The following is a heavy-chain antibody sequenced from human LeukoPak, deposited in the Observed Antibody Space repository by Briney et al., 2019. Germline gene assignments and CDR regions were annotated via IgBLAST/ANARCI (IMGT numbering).Heavy chain of an antibody. D-gene: IGHD6-13*01. CDR3: ARHYDSSWYVRFDY. J-gene: IGHJ4*02. CDR1: GGSISSYY. Sequence: SETLSLTCTVSGGSISSYYWSWIRQPPGKGLEWIGYIYYSGSTNYNPSLKSRVTISVDTSKNQFSLKLSSVTAADTAVYYCARHYDSSWYVRFDYWGQGTLVTVSS. V-gene: IGHV4-59*08. CDR2: IYYSGST.